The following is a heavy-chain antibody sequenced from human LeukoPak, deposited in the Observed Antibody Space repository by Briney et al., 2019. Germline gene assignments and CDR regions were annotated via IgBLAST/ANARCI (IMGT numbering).Heavy chain of an antibody. V-gene: IGHV4-34*01. CDR3: ARVPSD. CDR2: ISHSGST. CDR1: GGSFSGYY. Sequence: SETLSLTCAVYGGSFSGYYWSWIRQPPGKGLEWIGEISHSGSTNYNPSLKSRVTISVDTSKNQFSLKLSSVTAADTAVYYCARVPSDWGQGTLVTVSS. J-gene: IGHJ4*02.